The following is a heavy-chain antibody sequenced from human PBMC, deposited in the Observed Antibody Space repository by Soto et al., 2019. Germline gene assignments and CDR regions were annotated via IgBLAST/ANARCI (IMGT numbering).Heavy chain of an antibody. J-gene: IGHJ4*02. CDR2: ISAGGSTT. D-gene: IGHD3-3*02. V-gene: IGHV3-23*01. CDR1: GFTFTNYA. CDR3: ARGTFGPDF. Sequence: EVQLLESGGGLVQPGGSLRLSCAASGFTFTNYAMTWVRQAPGQGLEWVSTISAGGSTTFYADSVKGRFTVSRDTSKNTLFLQMNRLRLDDTAVYFCARGTFGPDFWGQGTLVTVSS.